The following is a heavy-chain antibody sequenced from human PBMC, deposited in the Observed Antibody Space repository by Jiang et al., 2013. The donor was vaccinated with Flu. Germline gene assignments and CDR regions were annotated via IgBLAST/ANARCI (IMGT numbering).Heavy chain of an antibody. CDR2: INTNTGNP. V-gene: IGHV7-4-1*02. D-gene: IGHD3/OR15-3a*01. Sequence: VRQAPGQGLEWMGWINTNTGNPTYAQGFTGRFVFSLDTSVSTAYLQISSLKAEDTAVYYCARVEFWDLNPIFDYWGQGTLVTVSS. J-gene: IGHJ4*02. CDR3: ARVEFWDLNPIFDY.